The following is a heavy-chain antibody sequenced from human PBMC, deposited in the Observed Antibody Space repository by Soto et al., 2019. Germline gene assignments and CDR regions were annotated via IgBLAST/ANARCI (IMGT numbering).Heavy chain of an antibody. CDR3: ARDGYYYDSSGHGFDP. CDR2: ISSSSSYI. D-gene: IGHD3-22*01. J-gene: IGHJ5*02. CDR1: GFTFSSYS. V-gene: IGHV3-21*01. Sequence: EVQLVESGGGLVKPGGSLRLSCAASGFTFSSYSMNWVRQAPGKGLEWVSSISSSSSYIYYADSVKGRFTISRDNAKNSLCLQMNSLRAEDTAVYYCARDGYYYDSSGHGFDPWGQGTLVTVSS.